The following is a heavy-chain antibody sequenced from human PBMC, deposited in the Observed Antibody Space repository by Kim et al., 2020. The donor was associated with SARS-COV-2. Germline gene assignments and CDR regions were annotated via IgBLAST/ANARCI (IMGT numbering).Heavy chain of an antibody. J-gene: IGHJ5*02. CDR3: ARVEDSSWPDNWFDP. V-gene: IGHV4-30-2*01. Sequence: SETLSLTCAVSGGSISSGGYSWSWIRQPPGKGLEWIGYIYHSGSTYYNPSLKSRVTISVDRSKNQFSLKLSSVTAADTAVYYCARVEDSSWPDNWFDPWGQGTLVTVSS. CDR2: IYHSGST. CDR1: GGSISSGGYS. D-gene: IGHD6-13*01.